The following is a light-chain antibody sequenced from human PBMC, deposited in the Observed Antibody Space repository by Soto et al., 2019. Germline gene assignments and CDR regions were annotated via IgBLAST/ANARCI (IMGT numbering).Light chain of an antibody. J-gene: IGKJ1*01. CDR3: QQYYSYPRT. CDR2: TAS. Sequence: IRLTQSPSSVSSTTGERVTLTCRASQGISSYLAWYQQKPGKAPKLLISTASTLQSGVPSRFSGSGSGTEFTLTISCLQSEDFATYYCQQYYSYPRTFGQGTKVDI. V-gene: IGKV1-8*01. CDR1: QGISSY.